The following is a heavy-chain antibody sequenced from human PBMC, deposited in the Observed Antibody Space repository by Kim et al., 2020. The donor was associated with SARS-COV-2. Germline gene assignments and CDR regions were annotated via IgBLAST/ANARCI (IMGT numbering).Heavy chain of an antibody. J-gene: IGHJ6*02. CDR2: IYYSGST. CDR3: AREYYYGSGNYGMDV. V-gene: IGHV4-59*13. D-gene: IGHD3-10*01. Sequence: SETLSLTCTVSGGSISSYYWSWIRQPPGKGLEWIGYIYYSGSTNYNPSLKSRVTISVDTSKNQFSLKLSSVTAADTAVYYCAREYYYGSGNYGMDVWGQGTTVTVSS. CDR1: GGSISSYY.